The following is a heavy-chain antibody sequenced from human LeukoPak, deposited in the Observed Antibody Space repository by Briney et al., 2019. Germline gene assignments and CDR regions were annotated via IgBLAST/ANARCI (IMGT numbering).Heavy chain of an antibody. V-gene: IGHV3-23*01. CDR1: EFTFSSYA. D-gene: IGHD4-23*01. J-gene: IGHJ5*02. CDR3: ARAYDYGGTNWFDP. CDR2: ISGSGGST. Sequence: GGSLRLSCVVSEFTFSSYAMSWVRQAPGKGLEWVSAISGSGGSTYYADSVKGRFTISRDNSKNTLYLQMNSLRAEDTAVYYCARAYDYGGTNWFDPWGQGTLVTVSS.